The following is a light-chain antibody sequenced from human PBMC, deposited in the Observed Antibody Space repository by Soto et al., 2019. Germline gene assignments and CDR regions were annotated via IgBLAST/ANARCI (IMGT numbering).Light chain of an antibody. V-gene: IGLV1-51*02. CDR1: SSNIGNNY. Sequence: QSVLTQPPSVSAAPGQKVTISCSGSSSNIGNNYLSWYQQLPGTAPKLLIYENNKRPSGIPDRFSGSKSGTSATLGITGLQTGDEDDYYCGSWDSSLSAVVFGGGTKVTVL. CDR3: GSWDSSLSAVV. J-gene: IGLJ2*01. CDR2: ENN.